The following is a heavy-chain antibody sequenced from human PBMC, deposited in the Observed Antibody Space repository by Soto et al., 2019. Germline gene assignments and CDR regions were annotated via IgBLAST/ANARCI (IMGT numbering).Heavy chain of an antibody. CDR2: INAYNGNT. CDR1: GYTFTSYG. D-gene: IGHD4-17*01. V-gene: IGHV1-18*01. Sequence: ASVKVSCKASGYTFTSYGISWVRQAPGQGLEWMGWINAYNGNTNYAQKFQGRVTMTTDTSTSTAYMELRRLRSDDTAVYYCARGKRWRDAFDIWGQGTMVTVSS. CDR3: ARGKRWRDAFDI. J-gene: IGHJ3*02.